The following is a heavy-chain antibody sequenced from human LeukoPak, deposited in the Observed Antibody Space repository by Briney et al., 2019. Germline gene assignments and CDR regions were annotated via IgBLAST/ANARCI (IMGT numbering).Heavy chain of an antibody. Sequence: SETLSLTCTVSGGSISSYYWSWIRQPPGKGLEWIGYIYYSGSTNYNPSLKSRVTISVDTSKNQFSLKLSSVTAADTAVYYCARQISSGWYYFDYWGQGTLVTVSS. J-gene: IGHJ4*02. V-gene: IGHV4-59*08. D-gene: IGHD6-19*01. CDR1: GGSISSYY. CDR3: ARQISSGWYYFDY. CDR2: IYYSGST.